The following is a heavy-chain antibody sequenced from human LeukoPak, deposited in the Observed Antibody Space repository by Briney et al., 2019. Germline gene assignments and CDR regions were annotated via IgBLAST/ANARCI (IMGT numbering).Heavy chain of an antibody. J-gene: IGHJ4*02. Sequence: SETLSLTCTVSGGSINYYYWMWIRQPPGKGLEWIGYIYYSGGTHYNPSLKSRATMLVDTSKNQFSLKLTAVTAADTAVYYCARETPGAGHFDYWGQGSLVTVSS. V-gene: IGHV4-59*01. CDR2: IYYSGGT. CDR1: GGSINYYY. D-gene: IGHD7-27*01. CDR3: ARETPGAGHFDY.